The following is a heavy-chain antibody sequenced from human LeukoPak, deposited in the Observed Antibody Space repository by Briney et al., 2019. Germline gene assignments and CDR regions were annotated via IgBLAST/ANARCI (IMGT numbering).Heavy chain of an antibody. Sequence: ASVKVSCKASGYTFTSYGISWVRQAPGQGLEWMGWISAYNGNTNYAQKLQGRVTVTTDTSTSTAYMELRSPRSDDTAVYYCATAGPYSSSWYFDYWGQGTLVTVSS. CDR1: GYTFTSYG. D-gene: IGHD6-13*01. CDR3: ATAGPYSSSWYFDY. V-gene: IGHV1-18*04. J-gene: IGHJ4*02. CDR2: ISAYNGNT.